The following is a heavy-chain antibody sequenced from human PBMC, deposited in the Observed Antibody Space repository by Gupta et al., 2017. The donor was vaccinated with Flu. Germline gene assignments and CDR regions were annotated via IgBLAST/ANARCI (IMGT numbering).Heavy chain of an antibody. Sequence: QPQLQESGPGLVKPSETLSLTCTVSGGSVSTSSYSWGWIRQPPGKGLEWIGRIHYSGSTHYNPSLKSRVTISVDTSKNQLSLKLNSVTAADTAVYYCARLSVIVVLPAAMVGWFDPWGQGTLVTVSS. CDR2: IHYSGST. V-gene: IGHV4-39*01. J-gene: IGHJ5*02. CDR3: ARLSVIVVLPAAMVGWFDP. D-gene: IGHD2-2*01. CDR1: GGSVSTSSYS.